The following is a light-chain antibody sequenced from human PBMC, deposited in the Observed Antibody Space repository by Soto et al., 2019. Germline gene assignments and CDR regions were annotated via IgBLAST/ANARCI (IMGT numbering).Light chain of an antibody. CDR1: QGVTTN. CDR2: DVS. J-gene: IGKJ5*01. V-gene: IGKV3-15*01. CDR3: QQYNNWTFS. Sequence: EIVMTQSPGTRSLSPGERATLSCRAGQGVTTNFAWYQQKSGQSPRLLIYDVSIRATGVPARFSGTGSETDFTLTISGLKYEDSAVYFCQQYNNWTFSFGQGTRLEIK.